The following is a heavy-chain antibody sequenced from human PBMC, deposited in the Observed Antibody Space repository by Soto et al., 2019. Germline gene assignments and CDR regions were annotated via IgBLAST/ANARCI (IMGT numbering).Heavy chain of an antibody. CDR1: GDSVSSVGFH. V-gene: IGHV4-30-4*01. Sequence: SETLSLTCTVSGDSVSSVGFHWAWLRRPPGKGLEWIGYIYNGGSNYYRPSLESRMHMSLDANRNHYSLRLTSVTATDTAVYFCARAPVGLDTISYFDYWGQGKLVT. CDR2: IYNGGSN. J-gene: IGHJ4*02. CDR3: ARAPVGLDTISYFDY. D-gene: IGHD3-3*01.